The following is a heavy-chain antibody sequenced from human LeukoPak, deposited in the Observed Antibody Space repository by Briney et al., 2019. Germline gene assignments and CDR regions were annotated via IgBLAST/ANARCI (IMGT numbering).Heavy chain of an antibody. D-gene: IGHD5-18*01. CDR1: GGSFSGYY. CDR2: IYYSGST. V-gene: IGHV4-34*01. CDR3: ARLTAIWTGDY. Sequence: PSETLSLTCAVYGGSFSGYYWSWTRQPPGKGLEWIGSIYYSGSTYYNPSLKSRVTISVDTSKNQFSLKLSSVTAADTAVYYCARLTAIWTGDYWGQGTLVTVSS. J-gene: IGHJ4*02.